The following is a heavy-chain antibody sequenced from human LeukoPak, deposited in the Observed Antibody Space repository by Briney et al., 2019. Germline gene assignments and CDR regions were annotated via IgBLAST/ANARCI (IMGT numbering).Heavy chain of an antibody. CDR2: INQDESKK. V-gene: IGHV3-7*01. CDR3: ARALRFYDY. Sequence: GGSLRLSCAASGFTFSSYWMSWVRRPPGKGLEWVANINQDESKKYQVASVKDRFTISRNNAKSSLYLQMNSRRAEDTAVYYCARALRFYDYWGQGTLVTVSS. J-gene: IGHJ4*02. D-gene: IGHD3-3*01. CDR1: GFTFSSYW.